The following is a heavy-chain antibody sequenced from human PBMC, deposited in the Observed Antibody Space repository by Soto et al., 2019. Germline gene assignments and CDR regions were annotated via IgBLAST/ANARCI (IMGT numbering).Heavy chain of an antibody. J-gene: IGHJ5*02. CDR3: ARKDGYCSGGSCYRFDP. V-gene: IGHV1-69*06. Sequence: QVQLVQSGAEVKKPGSSVKVSCKASGGTFSSYAISWVRQAPGQGLEWMGGIIPIFGTANYAQKFQGRVTITADKSTSTAYMELSSLRSEDTAVYYCARKDGYCSGGSCYRFDPWGQGTLVTVSS. CDR2: IIPIFGTA. D-gene: IGHD2-15*01. CDR1: GGTFSSYA.